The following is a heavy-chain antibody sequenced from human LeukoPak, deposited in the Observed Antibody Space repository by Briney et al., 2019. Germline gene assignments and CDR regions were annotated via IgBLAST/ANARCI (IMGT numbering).Heavy chain of an antibody. V-gene: IGHV3-48*03. J-gene: IGHJ4*02. D-gene: IGHD5-18*01. CDR3: ARVGYSYGLDY. CDR1: GFTFSSYE. Sequence: GSLRLSCAASGFTFSSYEMNWVRQAPGKGLEWVSYISSSGSTIYYADSVKGRFTISRDNAKSSLYLQMNSLRAEDTAVYYCARVGYSYGLDYWGQGTLVTVSS. CDR2: ISSSGSTI.